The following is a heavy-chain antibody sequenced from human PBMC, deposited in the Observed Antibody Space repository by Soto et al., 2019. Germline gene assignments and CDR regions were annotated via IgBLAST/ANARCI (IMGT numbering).Heavy chain of an antibody. CDR1: GYTFSAYT. J-gene: IGHJ3*02. Sequence: ASVKVSCKATGYTFSAYTMNWVRQAPGQSLEWMGWINAGSGNAKYSQNFQGRVSITRDTSASTVYMELTGLTSEDTAVYYCARDTETLGPRANDALDIWGQGTMVTVSS. CDR2: INAGSGNA. D-gene: IGHD3-3*02. CDR3: ARDTETLGPRANDALDI. V-gene: IGHV1-3*01.